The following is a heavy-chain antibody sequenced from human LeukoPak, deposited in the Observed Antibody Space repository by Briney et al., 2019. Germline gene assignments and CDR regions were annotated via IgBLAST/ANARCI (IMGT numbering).Heavy chain of an antibody. CDR1: GGSISRHY. CDR3: AGGGYCSRASCFAPLFDF. Sequence: SETLSLTCTVSGGSISRHYWSWIRQSPGRGLELIAYIYYSGTTNYNPSLKSRVTISVDTSKSQFSLKLNSVTAADTAVYYCAGGGYCSRASCFAPLFDFWGQGALVTVSS. D-gene: IGHD2-2*01. J-gene: IGHJ4*02. CDR2: IYYSGTT. V-gene: IGHV4-59*11.